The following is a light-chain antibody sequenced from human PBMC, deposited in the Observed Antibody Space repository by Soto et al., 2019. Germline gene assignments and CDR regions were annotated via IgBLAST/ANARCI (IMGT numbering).Light chain of an antibody. V-gene: IGLV1-44*01. CDR1: SSNIGSNT. CDR3: ATWDDSLDGYV. J-gene: IGLJ1*01. CDR2: SHN. Sequence: AVVTQPPSASGTPGQRVTISCSGSSSNIGSNTVNWYQQLPGTAPKLLIYSHNQRPSGVPDRFSVSKSGTSASLAISGLQSEDEADYYCATWDDSLDGYVFGTGTKLTVL.